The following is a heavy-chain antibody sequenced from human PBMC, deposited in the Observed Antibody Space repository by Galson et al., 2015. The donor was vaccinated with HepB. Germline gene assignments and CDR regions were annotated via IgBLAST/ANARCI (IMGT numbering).Heavy chain of an antibody. CDR2: ISHDGGNK. V-gene: IGHV3-30-3*02. Sequence: SLRLSCAASGFAFSRYSMHWVRQAPGKGLEWVALISHDGGNKYYADYFKGRVTISRDNVNNTVYLQMNSLRAEDTAVYYCAKDFILIGFDIWGQGSLVIVSS. CDR1: GFAFSRYS. J-gene: IGHJ3*02. CDR3: AKDFILIGFDI.